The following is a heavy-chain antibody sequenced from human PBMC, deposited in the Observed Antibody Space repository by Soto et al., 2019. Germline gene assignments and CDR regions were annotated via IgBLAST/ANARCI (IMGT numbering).Heavy chain of an antibody. V-gene: IGHV3-23*01. Sequence: GSLRLSCAASGFTFSSYAMSWVRQAPGKGLEWVSAISGSGGSTYYADSVKGRFTISRDNSKNTLYLQMNSLRAEDTAVYYCAKVSDFWSGYYYWGQGTLVTVSS. D-gene: IGHD3-3*01. J-gene: IGHJ4*02. CDR1: GFTFSSYA. CDR2: ISGSGGST. CDR3: AKVSDFWSGYYY.